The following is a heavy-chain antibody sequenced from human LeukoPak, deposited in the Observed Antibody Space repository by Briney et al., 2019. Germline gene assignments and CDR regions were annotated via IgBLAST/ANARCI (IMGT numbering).Heavy chain of an antibody. CDR3: ARADYSSTWSHDYYYMDV. J-gene: IGHJ6*03. CDR2: INHSGST. Sequence: PSETLSLTCAVSGGSLSGYYWTWIRQPPGKGLEWTGEINHSGSTNYNPSLKSRVTISVDTSKKQFFLKLNSVTAADTAVYYCARADYSSTWSHDYYYMDVWGKGTTVTVSS. V-gene: IGHV4-34*01. CDR1: GGSLSGYY. D-gene: IGHD6-13*01.